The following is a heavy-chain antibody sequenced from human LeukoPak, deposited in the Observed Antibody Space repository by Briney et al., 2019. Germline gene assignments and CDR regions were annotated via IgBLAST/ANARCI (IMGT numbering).Heavy chain of an antibody. J-gene: IGHJ5*02. D-gene: IGHD4-17*01. V-gene: IGHV4-39*01. CDR2: IYCSGST. CDR1: GGSISSSSYY. Sequence: PSETLSLTCTVSGGSISSSSYYWGWIRQPPGKGLEWIGSIYCSGSTYYNPSLKSRVTISVDTSKNQFSLNLSSVTAADTAVYYCATLGGSGDYTGGWFDPWGQGTLVTVSS. CDR3: ATLGGSGDYTGGWFDP.